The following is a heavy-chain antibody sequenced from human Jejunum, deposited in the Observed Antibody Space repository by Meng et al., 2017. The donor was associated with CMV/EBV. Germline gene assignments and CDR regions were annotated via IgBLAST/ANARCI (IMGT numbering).Heavy chain of an antibody. J-gene: IGHJ4*02. CDR2: VSPYDGDT. Sequence: CKATGYSFTNYRLAWVRRAPGQGLEYMSWVSPYDGDTNYAQELQTRVNLTTDAYTTPGYMELESLGFDDTAVYYCVRDGLQYYDGSTYWGQGTLVTVSS. D-gene: IGHD3-22*01. CDR3: VRDGLQYYDGSTY. V-gene: IGHV1-18*01. CDR1: GYSFTNYR.